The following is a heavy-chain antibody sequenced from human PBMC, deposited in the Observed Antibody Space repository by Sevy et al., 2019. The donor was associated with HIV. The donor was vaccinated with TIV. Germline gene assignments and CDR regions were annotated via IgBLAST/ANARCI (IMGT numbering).Heavy chain of an antibody. J-gene: IGHJ4*02. CDR1: GFNFDDYG. Sequence: SLKISCTASGFNFDDYGMHWVRQAPGKGLEWVSGISWNRRSIGYADSVKGRFTISRDGAQNSLYLQMSSLRPEDTAFYYCAKDIAVAGPLLYYFDYWGQGTLVTVSS. D-gene: IGHD6-19*01. V-gene: IGHV3-9*01. CDR2: ISWNRRSI. CDR3: AKDIAVAGPLLYYFDY.